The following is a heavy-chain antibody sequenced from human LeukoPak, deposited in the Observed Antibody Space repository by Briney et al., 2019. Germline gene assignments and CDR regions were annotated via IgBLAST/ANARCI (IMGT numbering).Heavy chain of an antibody. V-gene: IGHV3-21*01. CDR3: ARDGRGFKIPEDY. D-gene: IGHD5-24*01. Sequence: GGSLRLSCAASGFNFSSYSMDWVRQAPGKGLQWVSSISSSSNYIYYADSVKGRFTISRDNAKNSLYLQMNSLRVEDTAVYYCARDGRGFKIPEDYWGRGTLVTVSS. CDR2: ISSSSNYI. J-gene: IGHJ4*02. CDR1: GFNFSSYS.